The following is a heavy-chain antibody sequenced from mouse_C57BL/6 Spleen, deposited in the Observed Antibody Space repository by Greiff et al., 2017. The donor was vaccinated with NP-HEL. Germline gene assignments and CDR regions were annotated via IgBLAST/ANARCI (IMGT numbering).Heavy chain of an antibody. CDR1: GFTFSSYT. D-gene: IGHD2-3*01. CDR3: ARQALRWLLLDY. Sequence: EVNVVESGGGLVKPGGSLKLSCAASGFTFSSYTMSWVRQTPEKRLEWVATISGGGGNTYYPDSVKGRFTISRDNAKNTLYLQMSSLRSEDTALYYCARQALRWLLLDYWGQGTTLTVSS. V-gene: IGHV5-9*01. CDR2: ISGGGGNT. J-gene: IGHJ2*01.